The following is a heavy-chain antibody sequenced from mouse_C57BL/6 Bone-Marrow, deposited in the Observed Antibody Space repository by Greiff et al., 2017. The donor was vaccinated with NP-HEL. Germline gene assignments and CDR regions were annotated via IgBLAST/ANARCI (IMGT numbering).Heavy chain of an antibody. CDR3: ASHDGHYPYWYFDV. CDR2: IWTGGGT. D-gene: IGHD2-3*01. J-gene: IGHJ1*03. Sequence: VQLQQSGPGLVAPSQSLSITCTVSGFSLTSYAISWVRQPPGKGLEWLGVIWTGGGTNYNSALKSRLSISKDNSKSQVFLKMNSLQTDDTARYYCASHDGHYPYWYFDVWGTGTTVTVSS. V-gene: IGHV2-9-1*01. CDR1: GFSLTSYA.